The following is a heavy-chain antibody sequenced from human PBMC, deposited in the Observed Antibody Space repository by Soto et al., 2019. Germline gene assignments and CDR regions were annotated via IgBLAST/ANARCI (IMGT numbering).Heavy chain of an antibody. D-gene: IGHD1-20*01. CDR3: AKAISGYNAPLDH. CDR2: ISYDGSNK. J-gene: IGHJ4*02. V-gene: IGHV3-30-3*01. CDR1: GFTFSSYA. Sequence: PGGSLRLSCAASGFTFSSYAMHWVRQVPGKGLEWVAVISYDGSNKYYADSVKGRFTISRDNSKNTLYVQMNSLRAEDTAVYYCAKAISGYNAPLDHWGQGTRVTVSS.